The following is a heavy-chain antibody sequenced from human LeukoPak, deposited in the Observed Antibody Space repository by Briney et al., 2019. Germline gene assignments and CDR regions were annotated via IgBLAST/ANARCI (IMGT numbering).Heavy chain of an antibody. CDR3: ARGRFGSC. Sequence: GGSLRLSCTASGFTFSGYEMNWVRQAPGKGLEWVSYISSSGNSTYYADSVKGRFTISRDNAKNSLYLQMNSLRAEDMAVYYCARGRFGSCWGQGTLVTVSS. D-gene: IGHD6-13*01. V-gene: IGHV3-48*03. CDR2: ISSSGNST. CDR1: GFTFSGYE. J-gene: IGHJ1*01.